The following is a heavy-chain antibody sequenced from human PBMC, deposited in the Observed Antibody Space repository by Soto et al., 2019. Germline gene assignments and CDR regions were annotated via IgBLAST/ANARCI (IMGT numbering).Heavy chain of an antibody. CDR3: AKAPLPARANYYYYGMDV. V-gene: IGHV3-23*01. CDR1: GCTFSSYA. CDR2: ISGSGGST. Sequence: EVQLLESGGGLVQPGGSLRLSCEASGCTFSSYAMSWVRQAPGKGLEWVSAISGSGGSTYYADSVKGRFTISRDNSKNTLYLQRTSLRAEDTAVYYCAKAPLPARANYYYYGMDVWGQGTTVTVSS. J-gene: IGHJ6*02.